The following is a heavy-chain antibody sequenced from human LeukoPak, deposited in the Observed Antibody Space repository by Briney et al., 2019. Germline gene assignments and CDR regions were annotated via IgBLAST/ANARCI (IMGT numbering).Heavy chain of an antibody. CDR1: GFTFSSYG. CDR3: ARSYYDFWSGYSSTPIDY. V-gene: IGHV3-33*01. CDR2: IWYDGSNK. D-gene: IGHD3-3*01. J-gene: IGHJ4*02. Sequence: PGRSLRLSCAASGFTFSSYGMHWVRQAPGKGLEWVAVIWYDGSNKYYTDSVKGRFTISRDNSKNTLYLQMNSLRAEDTAVYYCARSYYDFWSGYSSTPIDYWGQGTLVTVSS.